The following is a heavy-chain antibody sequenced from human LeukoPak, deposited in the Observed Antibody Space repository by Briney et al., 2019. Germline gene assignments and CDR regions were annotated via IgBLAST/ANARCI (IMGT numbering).Heavy chain of an antibody. CDR1: GYTFTSYG. CDR3: ARDKAYYYDSSGYPDAFDI. Sequence: GGSVKVSCKASGYTFTSYGISWVRQAPGQGLEWMGWSSAYNGNTNYAQKLQGRVTMTTDTSTSTAYMELRSLRSDDTAVYYCARDKAYYYDSSGYPDAFDIWGQGTMVTVSS. V-gene: IGHV1-18*01. CDR2: SSAYNGNT. J-gene: IGHJ3*02. D-gene: IGHD3-22*01.